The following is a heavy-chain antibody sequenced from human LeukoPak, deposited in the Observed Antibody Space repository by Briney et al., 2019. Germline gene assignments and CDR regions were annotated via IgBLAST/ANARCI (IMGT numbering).Heavy chain of an antibody. CDR1: GYTFTGYY. CDR2: INPNSGGT. V-gene: IGHV1-2*04. D-gene: IGHD3-22*01. Sequence: ASVKVSCKASGYTFTGYYMHWVRQAPGQGLEWMGWINPNSGGTNYAQKFQGWVTMTRDTSISTAYMELSRLRSDDTAVYYCATDHYDSSGYYYWGQGTLVTVSS. J-gene: IGHJ4*02. CDR3: ATDHYDSSGYYY.